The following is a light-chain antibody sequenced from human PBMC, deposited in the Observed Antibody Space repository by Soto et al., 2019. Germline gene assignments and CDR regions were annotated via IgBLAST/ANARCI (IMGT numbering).Light chain of an antibody. CDR1: QGISSSY. J-gene: IGKJ1*01. Sequence: EVVLTQSPGTLSLSPGERATLSCRASQGISSSYLAWYQEKPGQAPRLLIYGASSRATGIPDRFSGSGSGTDFTLTISRLEPEDFAVYYCQHYCTSPRTFGQGTKVEIK. CDR2: GAS. V-gene: IGKV3-20*01. CDR3: QHYCTSPRT.